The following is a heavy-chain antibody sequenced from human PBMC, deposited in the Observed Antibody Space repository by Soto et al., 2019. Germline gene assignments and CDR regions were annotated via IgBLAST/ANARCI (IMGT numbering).Heavy chain of an antibody. CDR1: GFTFSSYA. D-gene: IGHD6-19*01. CDR2: ISGSGGST. CDR3: AKRYRVPGAGYVDS. J-gene: IGHJ4*02. V-gene: IGHV3-23*01. Sequence: EVQLLESGGGLVQPGGSLRLSCAASGFTFSSYAMSWVRQAPGKGLEWVSAISGSGGSTYYADSVKGRFTISRDNSNTALYLRMNGLRAEDTALEYCAKRYRVPGAGYVDSWGQGTVVTVSS.